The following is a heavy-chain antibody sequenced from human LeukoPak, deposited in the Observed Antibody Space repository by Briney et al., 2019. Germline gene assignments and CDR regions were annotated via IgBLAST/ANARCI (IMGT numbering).Heavy chain of an antibody. J-gene: IGHJ4*02. Sequence: GGSLRLSCAASGFTFSTYGMHWVRQAPGKGLEWVAFIRYDGSDKFYADSVKGRFPLSRDHSKNTLYLQMNSLRAEDTAVYYCAKDLRGGGRFFDYWGQGTLVTVSS. D-gene: IGHD3-16*01. CDR2: IRYDGSDK. CDR1: GFTFSTYG. CDR3: AKDLRGGGRFFDY. V-gene: IGHV3-30*02.